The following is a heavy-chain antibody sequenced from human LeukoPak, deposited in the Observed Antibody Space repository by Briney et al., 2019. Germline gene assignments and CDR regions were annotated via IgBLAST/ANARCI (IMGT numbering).Heavy chain of an antibody. V-gene: IGHV4-39*01. CDR1: SGSISSTSHS. CDR2: IHYSGIT. J-gene: IGHJ6*02. D-gene: IGHD1-14*01. Sequence: PSETLSLTCSVSSGSISSTSHSWGWIRQPPGKGLEWIGNIHYSGITYYNPSLRSQITVSVDTSKNEFSLKLTSVTAADTAVYYCARQNRIHYAMDVWGQGTTVTVSS. CDR3: ARQNRIHYAMDV.